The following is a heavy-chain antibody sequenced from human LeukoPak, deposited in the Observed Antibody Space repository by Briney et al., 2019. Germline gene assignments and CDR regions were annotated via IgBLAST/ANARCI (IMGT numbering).Heavy chain of an antibody. CDR1: GYSFAGYW. CDR3: ARQDGYGLYYFDS. Sequence: GESLKISCKGSGYSFAGYWIAWVRLMPGKGLEWMGIIYPGDSDTRYSSSFQGQVTISADKSISTAYLQWGSLKASDTAMYYCARQDGYGLYYFDSWGQGTLVTVSS. V-gene: IGHV5-51*01. CDR2: IYPGDSDT. D-gene: IGHD5-18*01. J-gene: IGHJ4*02.